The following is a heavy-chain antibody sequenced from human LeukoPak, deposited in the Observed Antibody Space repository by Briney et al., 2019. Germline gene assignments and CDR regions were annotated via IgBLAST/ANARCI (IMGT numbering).Heavy chain of an antibody. CDR2: ISSSSSYI. CDR1: GFTFSSYS. Sequence: PGGSLRLSCAASGFTFSSYSMNWVRQAPGKGLEWVSSISSSSSYIYYADSVKGRFTISRDNAKNSLYLQMNSLRAEDTAVYYCAKDKRAVAGNGAYDYWGQGTLVTVSS. J-gene: IGHJ4*02. V-gene: IGHV3-21*01. CDR3: AKDKRAVAGNGAYDY. D-gene: IGHD6-19*01.